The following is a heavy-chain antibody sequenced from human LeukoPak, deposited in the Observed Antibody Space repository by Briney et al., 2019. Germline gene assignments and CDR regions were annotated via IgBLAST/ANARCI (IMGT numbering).Heavy chain of an antibody. CDR2: TSSSSSYI. CDR3: ARDEEGGSQDWFDP. Sequence: GGSLRLSCAASGFTFSSYSMNWVRQAPGKGLEWVSSTSSSSSYIYYADSVKGRFTISRDNAKNSLYLQMNSLRAEDTAVYYCARDEEGGSQDWFDPWGQGTLVTVSS. CDR1: GFTFSSYS. D-gene: IGHD3-16*01. J-gene: IGHJ5*02. V-gene: IGHV3-21*01.